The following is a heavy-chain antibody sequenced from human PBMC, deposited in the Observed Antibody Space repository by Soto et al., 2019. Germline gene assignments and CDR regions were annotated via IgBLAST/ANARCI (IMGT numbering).Heavy chain of an antibody. D-gene: IGHD3-22*01. CDR3: AKGQGKDSSGYPSAQPLDY. J-gene: IGHJ4*02. CDR2: ISGSGGST. CDR1: GFTFSSYA. V-gene: IGHV3-23*01. Sequence: GGSLRLSCAASGFTFSSYAMSWVRQAPGKGLEWVSAISGSGGSTYYADSVKGRFTISRDNSKNTLYLQMNSLRAEDTAVYYCAKGQGKDSSGYPSAQPLDYWGQGTLVTVSS.